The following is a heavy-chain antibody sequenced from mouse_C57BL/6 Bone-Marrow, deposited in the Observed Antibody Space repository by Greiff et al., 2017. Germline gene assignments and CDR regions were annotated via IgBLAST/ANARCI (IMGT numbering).Heavy chain of an antibody. Sequence: EVQVVESGGGLVKPGGSLKLSCAASGFTFSSYAMSWVRQTPEKRLEWVATISDGGSYTYYPDNVKGRFTISRDNAKNNLYLQMSHLKSEDTAMYYSARLRRPRSYFDYWGQGTTLTVSS. CDR3: ARLRRPRSYFDY. D-gene: IGHD2-12*01. CDR2: ISDGGSYT. CDR1: GFTFSSYA. J-gene: IGHJ2*01. V-gene: IGHV5-4*01.